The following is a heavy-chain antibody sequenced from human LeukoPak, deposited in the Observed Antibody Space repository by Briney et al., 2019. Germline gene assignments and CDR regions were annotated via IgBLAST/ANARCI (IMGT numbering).Heavy chain of an antibody. CDR1: GYSLTNYY. CDR2: INPDSGDT. V-gene: IGHV1-2*02. J-gene: IGHJ5*02. Sequence: ASVKVSCKASGYSLTNYYLHWAPQAPGEGLEWMGWINPDSGDTRSAEKFQGRVTMTRDPSVNTAYMELSGLSSDDTAVYYCARDRAAGGSHNWFDPWGQGTLVSVSS. CDR3: ARDRAAGGSHNWFDP. D-gene: IGHD6-13*01.